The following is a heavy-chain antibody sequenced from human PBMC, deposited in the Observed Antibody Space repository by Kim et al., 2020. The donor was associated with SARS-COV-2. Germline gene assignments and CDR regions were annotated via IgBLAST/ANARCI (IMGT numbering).Heavy chain of an antibody. V-gene: IGHV2-5*02. CDR2: IYWDDDK. CDR1: GFSLSTSGVG. J-gene: IGHJ5*02. CDR3: AHSVLYSSSWYRHKSPPNWFDP. D-gene: IGHD6-13*01. Sequence: SGPTLVNPTQTLTLTCTFSGFSLSTSGVGVGWIRQPPGKALEWLALIYWDDDKRYSPSLKSRLTITKDTSKNQVVLTMTNMDPVDTATYYCAHSVLYSSSWYRHKSPPNWFDPWGQGTLVTVSS.